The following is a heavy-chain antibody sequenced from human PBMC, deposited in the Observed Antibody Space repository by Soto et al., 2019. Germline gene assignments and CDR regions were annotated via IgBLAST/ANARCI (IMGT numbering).Heavy chain of an antibody. CDR2: ISYDGSNK. D-gene: IGHD3-3*01. V-gene: IGHV3-30-3*01. Sequence: GGSLRLSCAASGFTFSSYAMHWVRQAPGKGLEWVAVISYDGSNKYYADSVKGRFTISRDNSKNTLYLQMNSLRAEDTAVYYCASLYNQITIFGVPRPPDYWGQGTLVTVSS. CDR1: GFTFSSYA. J-gene: IGHJ4*02. CDR3: ASLYNQITIFGVPRPPDY.